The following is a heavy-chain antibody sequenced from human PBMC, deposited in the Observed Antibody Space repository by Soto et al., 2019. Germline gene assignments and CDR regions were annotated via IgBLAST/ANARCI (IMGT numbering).Heavy chain of an antibody. CDR3: ARNVDWFDP. D-gene: IGHD2-21*01. Sequence: QVQLVQSGPEVKKPGASVKVSCKASGYTFTRYAMHWVRQAPGQGLEWMGWINTGNGNTHYSQKFQGRVTFTRDASATTAYMALSSVTSEDTAVYYCARNVDWFDPWGQGTLVTVSS. J-gene: IGHJ5*02. V-gene: IGHV1-3*04. CDR2: INTGNGNT. CDR1: GYTFTRYA.